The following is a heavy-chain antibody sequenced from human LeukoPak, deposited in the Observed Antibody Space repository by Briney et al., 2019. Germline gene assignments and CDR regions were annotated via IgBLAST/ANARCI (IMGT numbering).Heavy chain of an antibody. CDR3: ARGAGQQLRWYFDL. Sequence: GASVKVSCKASGGTFSSYAISWVRQAPGQGLEWMGIINPSGGSTSYAQKFQGRLTMTRDTSTSTVYMELSSLRSEDTAVYYCARGAGQQLRWYFDLWGRGTLVTVSS. CDR1: GGTFSSYA. V-gene: IGHV1-46*01. CDR2: INPSGGST. D-gene: IGHD6-13*01. J-gene: IGHJ2*01.